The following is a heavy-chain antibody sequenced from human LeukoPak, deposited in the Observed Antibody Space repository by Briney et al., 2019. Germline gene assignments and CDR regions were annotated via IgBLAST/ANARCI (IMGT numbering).Heavy chain of an antibody. Sequence: PGGSLRLSCAASGFTLSSFTMHWVRHNPGKGLEWVAVISYDESQKWYADSVKGRFTISRDISKNTLYLEMDSLRGEGTAVYYCARDRGDSSGSILRVAFDIWGQGTVVTVSS. CDR2: ISYDESQK. CDR1: GFTLSSFT. CDR3: ARDRGDSSGSILRVAFDI. D-gene: IGHD3-22*01. V-gene: IGHV3-30-3*01. J-gene: IGHJ3*02.